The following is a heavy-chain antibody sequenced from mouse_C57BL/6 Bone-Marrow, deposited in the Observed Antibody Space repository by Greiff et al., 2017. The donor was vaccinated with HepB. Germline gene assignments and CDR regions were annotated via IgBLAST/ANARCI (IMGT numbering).Heavy chain of an antibody. D-gene: IGHD1-1*01. CDR1: GYTFTSYW. CDR2: IYPSDSET. V-gene: IGHV1-61*01. CDR3: ATLLLRSYYAMDY. Sequence: QVQLQQSGAELVRPGSSVKLSCKASGYTFTSYWMDWVKQRPGQGLEWIGNIYPSDSETHYNQKFKDKATLTVDKSSSTAYMQLSSLTSEDSAVYYCATLLLRSYYAMDYWGQGTSVTVSS. J-gene: IGHJ4*01.